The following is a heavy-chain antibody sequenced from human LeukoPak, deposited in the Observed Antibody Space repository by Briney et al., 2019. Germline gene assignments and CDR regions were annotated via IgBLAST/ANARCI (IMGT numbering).Heavy chain of an antibody. CDR1: RGSISIYY. V-gene: IGHV4-59*01. J-gene: IGHJ4*02. CDR3: ARVRVSSGSHPWYFDY. CDR2: TYYSGST. Sequence: SETLSLTCTVSRGSISIYYGSWVRQPPGQGLEWIGYTYYSGSTAYNPSLKSRVNLSVDTSKNHYSLKLSSVTAADTAVYFCARVRVSSGSHPWYFDYWGQGTLVTVSS. D-gene: IGHD3-22*01.